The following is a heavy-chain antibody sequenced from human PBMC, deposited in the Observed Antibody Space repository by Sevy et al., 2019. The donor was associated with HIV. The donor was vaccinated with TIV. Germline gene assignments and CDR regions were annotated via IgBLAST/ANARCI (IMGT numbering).Heavy chain of an antibody. CDR3: ARDPTLLIAGGWFDP. CDR2: ININTGNP. J-gene: IGHJ5*02. V-gene: IGHV7-4-1*02. CDR1: GYTFTNYA. Sequence: ASVKVSCKASGYTFTNYAMSWVRQAPGQGLEWMGWININTGNPTYAQGFTGRFVFSLDTSVITAYLQISSLKAEDTAVYYCARDPTLLIAGGWFDPWGQGTLVTVSS. D-gene: IGHD2-15*01.